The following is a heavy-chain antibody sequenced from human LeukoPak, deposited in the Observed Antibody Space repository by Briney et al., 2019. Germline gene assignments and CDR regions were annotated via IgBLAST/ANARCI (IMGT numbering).Heavy chain of an antibody. CDR1: GYTFTSYY. D-gene: IGHD2-21*01. J-gene: IGHJ3*02. CDR2: IITSGGAT. V-gene: IGHV1-46*01. CDR3: VRSQVQPVNAAFDI. Sequence: GASVKVSCKASGYTFTSYYLHWVRQAPGQGLEWMGIIITSGGATQYAQKFQGRVSMTRDTSTSTVYMDLSSLRSEDTAVYYCVRSQVQPVNAAFDIWGQGTMVTVSP.